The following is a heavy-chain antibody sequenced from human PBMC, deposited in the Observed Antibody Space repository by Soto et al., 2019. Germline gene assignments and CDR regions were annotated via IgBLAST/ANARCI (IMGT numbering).Heavy chain of an antibody. D-gene: IGHD6-19*01. CDR1: GYTFTSYA. CDR2: INAGNGNT. CDR3: ASPSPNHSSAYYYYYGMDV. J-gene: IGHJ6*02. V-gene: IGHV1-3*01. Sequence: ASVKVSCKASGYTFTSYAMHWVRQAPGQRLEWMGWINAGNGNTKYSQKFQGRVTITRDTSASTAYMELSSLRSEDTAVYYCASPSPNHSSAYYYYYGMDVWGQGTTVTVSS.